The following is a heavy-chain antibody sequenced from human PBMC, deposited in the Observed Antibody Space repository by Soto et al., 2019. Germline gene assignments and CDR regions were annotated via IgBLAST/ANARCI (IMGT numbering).Heavy chain of an antibody. D-gene: IGHD3-9*01. CDR2: IYYSGST. Sequence: KPSETLSLTCTVSGGSISSSSYYWGWIRQPPGKGLEWIGSIYYSGSTYYNPSLKSRVTISVDTSKNQFSLKLSSVTAADTAVYYCARHSPWSYDILTGYYTYGMDVWGQGTTVTVSS. J-gene: IGHJ6*02. V-gene: IGHV4-39*01. CDR1: GGSISSSSYY. CDR3: ARHSPWSYDILTGYYTYGMDV.